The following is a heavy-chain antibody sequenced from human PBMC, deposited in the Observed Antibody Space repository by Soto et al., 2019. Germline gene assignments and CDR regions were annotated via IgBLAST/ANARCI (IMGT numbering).Heavy chain of an antibody. CDR2: ISSSGSTI. Sequence: GGSLRLSCAASGFTFSIYEMNWVRQAPGKGLEWVSYISSSGSTIYYADSVKGRFTISRDNAKNSLYLQMNGLRAEDTAVYYCARVRIVVVTTYPGDYYGMDVWGQGTTVTVSS. J-gene: IGHJ6*02. D-gene: IGHD2-21*02. V-gene: IGHV3-48*03. CDR3: ARVRIVVVTTYPGDYYGMDV. CDR1: GFTFSIYE.